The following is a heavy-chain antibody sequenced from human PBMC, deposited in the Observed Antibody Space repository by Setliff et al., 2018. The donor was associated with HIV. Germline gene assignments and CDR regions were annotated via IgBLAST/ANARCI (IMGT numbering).Heavy chain of an antibody. V-gene: IGHV3-23*01. J-gene: IGHJ2*01. CDR1: GFTFSYYG. D-gene: IGHD5-12*01. CDR2: ISGSGDST. Sequence: GGSLRLSCAASGFTFSYYGMHWVRQAPGKGLEWVSVISGSGDSTFYADSLKGRFTISRDNSKNTLYLQMNSLRAEDTTIYYCARVPVMATITYWYFDLWGRGTLVTVSS. CDR3: ARVPVMATITYWYFDL.